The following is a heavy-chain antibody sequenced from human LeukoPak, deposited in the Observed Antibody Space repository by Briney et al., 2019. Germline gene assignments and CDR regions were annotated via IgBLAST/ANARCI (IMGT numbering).Heavy chain of an antibody. CDR3: AKDPADPPYCGGDCYFDY. J-gene: IGHJ4*02. CDR1: GFTFSSYA. CDR2: ISGSGGST. V-gene: IGHV3-23*01. D-gene: IGHD2-21*02. Sequence: GGSLRPSCAASGFTFSSYAMSWVRQAPGKGLEWVSAISGSGGSTYYADSVKGRFTISRDNSKNTLYLQMNSLRAEDTAVYYCAKDPADPPYCGGDCYFDYWGQGTLVTVSS.